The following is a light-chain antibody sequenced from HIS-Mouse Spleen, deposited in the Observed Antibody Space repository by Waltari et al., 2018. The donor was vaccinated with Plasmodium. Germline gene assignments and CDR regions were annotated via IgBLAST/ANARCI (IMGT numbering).Light chain of an antibody. V-gene: IGKV3-20*01. CDR3: QQYGSSPIT. Sequence: EIVLTQSPGTLSLSPGDRATLSCRASQSVSSSYLAWYQQKPGQAPRRLILGASSRATGIPDRFSGSVSGTDFTLTISRLEPEDFAVYYCQQYGSSPITFGQGTRLEIK. J-gene: IGKJ5*01. CDR2: GAS. CDR1: QSVSSSY.